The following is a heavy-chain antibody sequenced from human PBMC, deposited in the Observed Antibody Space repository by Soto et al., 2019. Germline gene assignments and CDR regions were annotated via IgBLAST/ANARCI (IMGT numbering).Heavy chain of an antibody. CDR1: GDSVSSNIAA. D-gene: IGHD6-19*01. V-gene: IGHV6-1*01. J-gene: IGHJ4*02. CDR2: TYYRSKWYN. Sequence: PSQTLSLTCAISGDSVSSNIAAWNWIRQSPSRGLEWLGRTYYRSKWYNDYAVSVKSRITINTDTSKNQFSLQLNSVTPEDTAVYYCTRDRSQLIAVAGLLDYWGQGTLVTVSS. CDR3: TRDRSQLIAVAGLLDY.